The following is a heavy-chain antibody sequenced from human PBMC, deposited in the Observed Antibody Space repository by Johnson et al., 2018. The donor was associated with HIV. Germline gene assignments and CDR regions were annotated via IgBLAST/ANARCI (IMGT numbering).Heavy chain of an antibody. CDR2: LFSGGTT. V-gene: IGHV3-66*01. D-gene: IGHD5-24*01. J-gene: IGHJ3*02. CDR3: ARACRDGYTCDVYDI. CDR1: GLTVSGNY. Sequence: VQLVESGGGLVQPGGSLRLSCAASGLTVSGNYMTWLRQAPGGGLEWVSVLFSGGTTYYADSVNGRFPISIDNARNTLYLRMNRLRAEDTAVYNCARACRDGYTCDVYDIWGQGTMVTVSS.